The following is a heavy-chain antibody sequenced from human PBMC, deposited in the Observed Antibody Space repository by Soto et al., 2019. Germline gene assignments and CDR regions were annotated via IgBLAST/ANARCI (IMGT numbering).Heavy chain of an antibody. Sequence: QARLVESGGGLVEPGGSLRLSCTASGFTFGDFSMMWFRQAPGRGLEWISYITKTGTTIYHADPVKGRFSVSRDNARSSLYLQMNSLRAEDTAVYYCARPNWNSRGGVYNLWGQGTLVTVSS. CDR1: GFTFGDFS. CDR3: ARPNWNSRGGVYNL. CDR2: ITKTGTTI. V-gene: IGHV3-11*01. J-gene: IGHJ4*02. D-gene: IGHD3-16*01.